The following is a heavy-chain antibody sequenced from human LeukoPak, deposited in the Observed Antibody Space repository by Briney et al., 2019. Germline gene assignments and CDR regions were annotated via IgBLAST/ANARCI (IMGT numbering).Heavy chain of an antibody. CDR2: IDPSDSYT. V-gene: IGHV5-10-1*01. Sequence: GESLKISCKGSGYSFTSYWISWVRQMPGKGLGWMGRIDPSDSYTNYSPSFQGHVTISADKSISTAYLQWSSLKASDTAMYYCAGLYGSGSYYNVDAFDYWGQGTLVTVSS. CDR3: AGLYGSGSYYNVDAFDY. CDR1: GYSFTSYW. J-gene: IGHJ4*02. D-gene: IGHD3-10*01.